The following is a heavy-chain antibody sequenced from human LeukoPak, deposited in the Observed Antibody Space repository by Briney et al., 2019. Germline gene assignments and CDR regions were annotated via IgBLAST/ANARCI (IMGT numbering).Heavy chain of an antibody. D-gene: IGHD5-18*01. Sequence: SETLSLTCTVSGGSISSGDYYWSWIRQPPGKGLEWIGYIYYSGSTYYNPSLKSRVTISVDTSKNQFSLKLSSVTAADTAVYYCARGPGIQLWLFDYWGQGTLVTVSS. J-gene: IGHJ4*02. V-gene: IGHV4-30-4*01. CDR3: ARGPGIQLWLFDY. CDR2: IYYSGST. CDR1: GGSISSGDYY.